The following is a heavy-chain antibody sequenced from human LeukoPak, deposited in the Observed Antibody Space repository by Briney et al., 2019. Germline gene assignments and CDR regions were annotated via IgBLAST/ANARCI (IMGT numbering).Heavy chain of an antibody. D-gene: IGHD5-18*01. CDR2: IYSTGST. Sequence: SETLSLTCTVSGGSISSGSYYWTWIRQPAGKGLEWIGRIYSTGSTNYNPSLKSRVTISVDTSKNQFSLKLSSVTAADTAVYYCANEGDTAMDYWGQGTLVTVSS. CDR1: GGSISSGSYY. J-gene: IGHJ4*02. V-gene: IGHV4-61*02. CDR3: ANEGDTAMDY.